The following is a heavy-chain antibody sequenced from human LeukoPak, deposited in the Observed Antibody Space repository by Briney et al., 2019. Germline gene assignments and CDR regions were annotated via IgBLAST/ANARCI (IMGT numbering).Heavy chain of an antibody. D-gene: IGHD2-15*01. CDR2: IYTSGST. Sequence: SETLSLTCTVSGASISSGSYYWSWIRQPAGKGLEWIGRIYTSGSTNYNPSLKSRVTISVDTSKNQFSLKLSSVTAADTAVYYCAREIYPATFDYWGQGTLVTVSS. J-gene: IGHJ4*02. CDR3: AREIYPATFDY. CDR1: GASISSGSYY. V-gene: IGHV4-61*02.